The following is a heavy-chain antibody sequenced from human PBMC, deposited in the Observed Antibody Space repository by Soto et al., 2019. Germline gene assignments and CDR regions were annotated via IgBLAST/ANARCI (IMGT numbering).Heavy chain of an antibody. CDR1: GGSITNTDW. J-gene: IGHJ4*02. CDR2: ISLSGNT. CDR3: ASRGSSGPF. Sequence: SETLSLTCAVSGGSITNTDWWTWVRQPPGMGLEWVGDISLSGNTNYNPSLEGRAAISLDKSRNQFSLILNSVTAADTAVYYCASRGSSGPFWRQGTLVTVPS. D-gene: IGHD3-22*01. V-gene: IGHV4-4*02.